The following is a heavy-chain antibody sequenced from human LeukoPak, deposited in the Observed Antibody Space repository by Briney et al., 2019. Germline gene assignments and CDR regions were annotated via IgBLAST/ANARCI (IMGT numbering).Heavy chain of an antibody. D-gene: IGHD5-12*01. V-gene: IGHV3-66*02. CDR3: ARNGDIVATIWYFDY. Sequence: PGGSLRLSCAASGFTVSSNYMSWVRQAPGKGLEWVSVIYSSGSTYYADSVKGRFTISRDNSKNTLYLQMSSLRAENPAVYYCARNGDIVATIWYFDYWGQGTLVTVSS. J-gene: IGHJ4*02. CDR1: GFTVSSNY. CDR2: IYSSGST.